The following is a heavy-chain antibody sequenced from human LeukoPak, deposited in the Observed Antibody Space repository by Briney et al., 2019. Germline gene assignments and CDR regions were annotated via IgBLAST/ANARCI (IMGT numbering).Heavy chain of an antibody. V-gene: IGHV3-15*01. J-gene: IGHJ4*02. CDR1: GFTFSNSW. Sequence: GGSLRLSCAASGFTFSNSWMLWVRQAPGRGLEWAGRIKRDIDGGTTDYAAPVKGRFTITRDDSENTLYLQMNSLKTEDTAVYYCTTDLPRSTSCSHDYWGQGTQVTVSS. CDR3: TTDLPRSTSCSHDY. D-gene: IGHD2/OR15-2a*01. CDR2: IKRDIDGGTT.